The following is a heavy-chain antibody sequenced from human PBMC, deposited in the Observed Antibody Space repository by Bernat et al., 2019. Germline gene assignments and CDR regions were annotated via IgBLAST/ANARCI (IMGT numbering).Heavy chain of an antibody. D-gene: IGHD3-10*01. Sequence: EVQLVESGGGLVKPGGSLRLSCAASGFTFSSYSMNWVRQAPGKGLEWVSYISSSSSYIYYADSVKGRFTISRDNAKNSLYLQMNSLRAEDTAVYYCARDSTNMVQGVPGYYYYYYMDVWGEGTTVTVSS. V-gene: IGHV3-21*05. CDR2: ISSSSSYI. CDR1: GFTFSSYS. CDR3: ARDSTNMVQGVPGYYYYYYMDV. J-gene: IGHJ6*03.